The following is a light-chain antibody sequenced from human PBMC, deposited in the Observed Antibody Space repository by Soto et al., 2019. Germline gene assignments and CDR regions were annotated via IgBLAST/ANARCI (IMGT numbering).Light chain of an antibody. J-gene: IGKJ1*01. CDR1: QPITTW. CDR3: QQYNSFLTT. V-gene: IGKV1-5*01. CDR2: DAF. Sequence: DIQMTQSPSTLSASIGDSVTITCRASQPITTWLAWYRQKPGRAPRLLIYDAFALQSGVPSRFSGSGSGTEFTLTISSLQPDDFATYYCQQYNSFLTTFGQGTKVDIK.